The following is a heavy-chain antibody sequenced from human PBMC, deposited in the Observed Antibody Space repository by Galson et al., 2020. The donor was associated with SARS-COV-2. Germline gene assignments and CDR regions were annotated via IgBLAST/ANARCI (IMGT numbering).Heavy chain of an antibody. Sequence: GESLKISCAASGFTFGDHGMSWFRQAPGKGLECISFIRSKAYGGATEYAASVEGRFTMSRDDSKSIAYLQMNSLKTEDTAVYYCARAYTVSYYDVFFDYWGQGTLVSVSS. CDR3: ARAYTVSYYDVFFDY. J-gene: IGHJ4*02. CDR1: GFTFGDHG. CDR2: IRSKAYGGAT. V-gene: IGHV3-49*03. D-gene: IGHD1-26*01.